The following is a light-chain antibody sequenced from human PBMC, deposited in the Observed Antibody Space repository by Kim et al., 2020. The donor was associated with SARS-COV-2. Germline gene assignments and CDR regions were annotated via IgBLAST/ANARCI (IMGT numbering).Light chain of an antibody. CDR3: VLYMGSGISV. CDR1: SGSVSTSYY. Sequence: QTVVTQEPSSSVSPGGTVTLTCGLSSGSVSTSYYPSWYQQTPGQAPRTLIYSTNTRSSGVPDRFSGSILGNKAALTITGAQADDESDYYCVLYMGSGISVFGGGTQLT. V-gene: IGLV8-61*01. J-gene: IGLJ3*02. CDR2: STN.